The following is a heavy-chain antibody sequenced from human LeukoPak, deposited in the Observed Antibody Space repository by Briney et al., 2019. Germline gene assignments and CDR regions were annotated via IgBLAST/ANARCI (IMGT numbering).Heavy chain of an antibody. CDR1: GGSISRYY. CDR3: ARDRAGSGWYSGAFDI. V-gene: IGHV4-59*01. Sequence: WESLSLICTVSGGSISRYYGSWIRQPRGKGLECLGYIDDRRRPTHNPCLNGPATPSVDTSKNQLSLKPSSVPAADTAMSYRARDRAGSGWYSGAFDIWGQGTMLTVPS. D-gene: IGHD6-19*01. J-gene: IGHJ3*02. CDR2: IDDRRRP.